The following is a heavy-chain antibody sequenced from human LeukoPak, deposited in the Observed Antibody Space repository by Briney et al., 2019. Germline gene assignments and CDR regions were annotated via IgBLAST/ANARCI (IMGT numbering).Heavy chain of an antibody. V-gene: IGHV4-38-2*02. J-gene: IGHJ4*02. CDR2: IYHSGKT. CDR1: GYYISSGYY. CDR3: ASLYYDILTGSRYFDY. Sequence: SETLSLTCTVSGYYISSGYYWGWIRQPPGKGLEWIGNIYHSGKTYNNPSLKSRVTISVDTSKNQFSLKLSSVTAADTAVYYCASLYYDILTGSRYFDYWGQGTLVTVSS. D-gene: IGHD3-9*01.